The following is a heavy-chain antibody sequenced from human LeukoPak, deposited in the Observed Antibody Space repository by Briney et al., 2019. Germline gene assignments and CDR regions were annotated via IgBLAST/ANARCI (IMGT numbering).Heavy chain of an antibody. V-gene: IGHV1-2*02. J-gene: IGHJ1*01. Sequence: ASVKVSCKASGYTFIDYYIHRVRQAPGQGLEWMGWINPLSGGTNFAKKFRGRVTMTRDTSINTAYVELSRLISDDTAMYYCVRVWGPLSGDPGYYHYWGQGTLVTV. CDR3: VRVWGPLSGDPGYYHY. D-gene: IGHD3-16*01. CDR2: INPLSGGT. CDR1: GYTFIDYY.